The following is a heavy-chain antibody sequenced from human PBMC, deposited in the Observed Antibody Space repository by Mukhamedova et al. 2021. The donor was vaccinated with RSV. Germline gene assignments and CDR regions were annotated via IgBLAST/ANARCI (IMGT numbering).Heavy chain of an antibody. D-gene: IGHD2-15*01. CDR2: IYYSGST. J-gene: IGHJ4*02. V-gene: IGHV4-30-4*01. CDR3: ARAGVVVAAGGYFDY. Sequence: YIYYSGSTYYNPSLKSRVTISVDTSKNHFSLKLSSVTAADTAVYYCARAGVVVAAGGYFDYWGQGTLVTVSS.